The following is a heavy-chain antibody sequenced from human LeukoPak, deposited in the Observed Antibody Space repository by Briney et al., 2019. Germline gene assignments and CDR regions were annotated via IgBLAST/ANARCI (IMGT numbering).Heavy chain of an antibody. Sequence: SVKVSCTASGGTFSSYAISWVRQAPGQGLEWMGGIIPIFGTANCAQKFQGRVTITTDESTSTAYMELSSLRSEDTAVYYCARVAGPDFAYDSSGYPTDWFDPWGQGTLVTVSS. V-gene: IGHV1-69*05. CDR3: ARVAGPDFAYDSSGYPTDWFDP. J-gene: IGHJ5*02. D-gene: IGHD3-22*01. CDR1: GGTFSSYA. CDR2: IIPIFGTA.